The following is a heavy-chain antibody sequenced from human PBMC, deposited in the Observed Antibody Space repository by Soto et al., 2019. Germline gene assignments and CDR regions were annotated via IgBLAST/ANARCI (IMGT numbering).Heavy chain of an antibody. Sequence: QVQLVQPGAEVKKPGASVKFSCKASGYIFTNFYIHWVRQAPGEGLEWIGIINPNGGRTNYAQNFQVIVTMTRDTSTSTLYMDLSSLRSEDRAVNYCTRGIASGDYWGQGNLITVSS. J-gene: IGHJ4*02. CDR1: GYIFTNFY. CDR2: INPNGGRT. CDR3: TRGIASGDY. V-gene: IGHV1-46*03.